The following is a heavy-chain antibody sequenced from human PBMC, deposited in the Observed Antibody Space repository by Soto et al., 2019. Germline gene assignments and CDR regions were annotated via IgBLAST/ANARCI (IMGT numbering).Heavy chain of an antibody. J-gene: IGHJ4*02. CDR3: ATYSPRIGWYPLDS. Sequence: EVQLVESGGGLVKPGGSLRLACAASGFAFSNAWMSWVRQAPGKGLEWIGRIKDKTEGETTDYAAPVKGRFTISRDDSTNALFLQMNSLKTEDTGLYYCATYSPRIGWYPLDSWGRGTLVTVSS. V-gene: IGHV3-15*01. CDR1: GFAFSNAW. D-gene: IGHD6-19*01. CDR2: IKDKTEGETT.